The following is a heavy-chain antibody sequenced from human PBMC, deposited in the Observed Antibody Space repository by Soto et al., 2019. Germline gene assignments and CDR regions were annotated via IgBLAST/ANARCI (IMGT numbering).Heavy chain of an antibody. J-gene: IGHJ4*01. CDR1: GFAFYYYN. V-gene: IGHV3-21*01. CDR3: AIEGATNYTYYYFDL. D-gene: IGHD4-4*01. CDR2: ISGSGIEI. Sequence: GGSLRLSCAASGFAFYYYNMNWVRQAPGRGLEWVSSISGSGIEIHFTDSVKGRFTISRDNAKTSLYLQMDSLRPEDTAIYYCAIEGATNYTYYYFDLWGQGTPVTVSS.